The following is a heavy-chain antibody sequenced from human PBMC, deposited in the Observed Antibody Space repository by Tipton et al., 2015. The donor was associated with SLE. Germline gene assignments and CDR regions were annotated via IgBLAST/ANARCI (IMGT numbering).Heavy chain of an antibody. CDR1: GVSISTSRYY. V-gene: IGHV4-39*07. D-gene: IGHD1-7*01. Sequence: TLSLTCSVSGVSISTSRYYWGWIRQSPGKGLQWIGSVSFSRTVDYDPSLTSRISVSLDTSKKQLSLKLASVTAADTAAYYCVRHQSGTMESVWGQGTLVIVSS. CDR2: VSFSRTV. CDR3: VRHQSGTMESV. J-gene: IGHJ4*02.